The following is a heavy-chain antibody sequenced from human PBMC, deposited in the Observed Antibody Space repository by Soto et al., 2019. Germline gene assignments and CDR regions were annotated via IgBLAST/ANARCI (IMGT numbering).Heavy chain of an antibody. D-gene: IGHD4-4*01. J-gene: IGHJ4*02. CDR2: INGDGSST. V-gene: IGHV3-74*01. CDR3: ARRRGDDYTRGVFDY. CDR1: GFTLSNHW. Sequence: EVQLEESGGGLVQPGGSLRLSCAASGFTLSNHWMHWVRQVPGKGLVWLSRINGDGSSTAYADSVKARFTISRDNAKNTLSLQMNGLRVEDTAVYYCARRRGDDYTRGVFDYWGQGTLVTVSS.